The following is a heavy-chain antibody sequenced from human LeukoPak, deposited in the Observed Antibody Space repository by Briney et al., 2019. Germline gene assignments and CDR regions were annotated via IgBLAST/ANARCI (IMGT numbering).Heavy chain of an antibody. CDR2: INPSGGSL. Sequence: ASVKLSCKASGYTFTSYYIHWVRQAPGQGLEWMGIINPSGGSLRYAQDFQGRVTLTRDTSTSTVYLELSSLRSADTAVYDCARDNEQRARGALDYWGQGTLVSVSS. V-gene: IGHV1-46*01. J-gene: IGHJ4*02. CDR3: ARDNEQRARGALDY. CDR1: GYTFTSYY. D-gene: IGHD6-25*01.